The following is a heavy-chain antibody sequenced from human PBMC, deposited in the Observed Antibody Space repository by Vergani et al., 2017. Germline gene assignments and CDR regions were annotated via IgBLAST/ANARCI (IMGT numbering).Heavy chain of an antibody. CDR3: GRGSDNYN. Sequence: EVQLLQSDGAGVQPGGPLRLSCVASGFIFSSHARSGVRQGQGQGLEWVSSIKNTGDSTHYADSVKGRFTISRDNSKNTLYLQMNSLRCEDTDVYYCGRGSDNYNWGQGTLVTVSS. J-gene: IGHJ4*02. D-gene: IGHD4/OR15-4a*01. CDR2: IKNTGDST. V-gene: IGHV3-23*01. CDR1: GFIFSSHA.